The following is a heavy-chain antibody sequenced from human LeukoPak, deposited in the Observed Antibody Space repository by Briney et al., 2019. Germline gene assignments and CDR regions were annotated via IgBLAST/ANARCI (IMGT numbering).Heavy chain of an antibody. V-gene: IGHV1-69*13. CDR2: IIPIFGTA. Sequence: GASVKVSCKASGGTFSSYAISWVRQAPGQGLEWMGGIIPIFGTANYAQKFQGRVAITADESTSTAYMELSSLRSEDTAVSYCARGSIRFLEWLSFDYWGQGTLVTVSS. D-gene: IGHD3-3*01. CDR1: GGTFSSYA. J-gene: IGHJ4*02. CDR3: ARGSIRFLEWLSFDY.